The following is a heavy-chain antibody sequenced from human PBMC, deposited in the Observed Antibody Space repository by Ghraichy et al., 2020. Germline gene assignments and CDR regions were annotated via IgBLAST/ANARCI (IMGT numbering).Heavy chain of an antibody. Sequence: SETLSLTCTVSGGSISSYYWSWIRQPPGKGLEWIGYIYYSGSTNYNPSLKSRVTISVDTSKNQFSLKLSSVTAADTAVYYCARERSSSWFHYFDYWGQGTLVTVSS. J-gene: IGHJ4*02. CDR3: ARERSSSWFHYFDY. V-gene: IGHV4-59*01. CDR1: GGSISSYY. CDR2: IYYSGST. D-gene: IGHD6-13*01.